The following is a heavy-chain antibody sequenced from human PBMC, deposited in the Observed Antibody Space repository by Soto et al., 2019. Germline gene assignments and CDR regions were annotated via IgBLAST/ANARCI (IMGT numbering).Heavy chain of an antibody. CDR1: GYTFTSYA. D-gene: IGHD3-10*01. J-gene: IGHJ6*03. V-gene: IGHV1-3*01. CDR3: ARSLYGSGSYSYYYYYMDV. CDR2: INAGNGNT. Sequence: GASVKVSCKASGYTFTSYAMHWVRQAPGQRLEWMEWINAGNGNTKYSQKFQGRVTITRDTSASTAYMELSSLRSEDTAVYYCARSLYGSGSYSYYYYYMDVWGKGTTVTVSS.